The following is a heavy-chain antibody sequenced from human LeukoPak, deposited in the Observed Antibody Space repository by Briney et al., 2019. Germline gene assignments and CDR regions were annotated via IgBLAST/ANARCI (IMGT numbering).Heavy chain of an antibody. Sequence: GGSLRLSCAASGFTFSSYEMNWVRQAPGKGLEWVSYISSSGSTTYYADSVKGRFTISRDNAKNSLFLQMNSLRAEDTAVYYCARVLRYCSGGNCYSGGLGYMDVWGKGTTVTISS. D-gene: IGHD2-15*01. J-gene: IGHJ6*03. V-gene: IGHV3-48*03. CDR2: ISSSGSTT. CDR1: GFTFSSYE. CDR3: ARVLRYCSGGNCYSGGLGYMDV.